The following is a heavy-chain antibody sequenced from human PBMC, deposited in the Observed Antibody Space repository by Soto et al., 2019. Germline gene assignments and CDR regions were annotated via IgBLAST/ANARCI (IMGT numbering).Heavy chain of an antibody. CDR2: ISYDGSNK. D-gene: IGHD3-10*01. CDR3: ARDGRPFYYGSGIDWFDP. CDR1: GFTFSSYA. J-gene: IGHJ5*02. V-gene: IGHV3-30-3*01. Sequence: GGSLRLSCAASGFTFSSYAMHWVRQAPGKGLEWVAVISYDGSNKYYADSVKGRFTISRDNSKNTLYLQMNSLRAEDTAVYYCARDGRPFYYGSGIDWFDPWGQGTLVTVSS.